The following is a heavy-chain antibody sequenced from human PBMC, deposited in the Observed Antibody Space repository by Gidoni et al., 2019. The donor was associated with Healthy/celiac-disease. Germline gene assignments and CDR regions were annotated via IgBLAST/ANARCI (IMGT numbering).Heavy chain of an antibody. Sequence: QVQLVESGGGVVQPGRSLRLSCAASGFTFSSYAMHWVRQAPGKGLEWVAVISYDGSNKYYADSVKGRFTISRDNSKNTLYLQMNSLRAEDTAVYYCARGGYYYDTYGMDVWGQGTTVTVSS. D-gene: IGHD3-22*01. V-gene: IGHV3-30-3*01. J-gene: IGHJ6*02. CDR3: ARGGYYYDTYGMDV. CDR1: GFTFSSYA. CDR2: ISYDGSNK.